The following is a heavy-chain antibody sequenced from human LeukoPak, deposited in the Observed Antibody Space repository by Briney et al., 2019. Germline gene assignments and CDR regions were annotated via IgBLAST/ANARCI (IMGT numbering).Heavy chain of an antibody. J-gene: IGHJ4*02. Sequence: GGSLRLSCAASGFTFSSYGMHWVRQAPGKGLEWVAVIWYDGSNKYYADSVKGRFTISRDNSKNTLYLQMNSLRAEDTAVYYCAREGYYDSSGHAFPFDYWGQGTLVTVSS. CDR2: IWYDGSNK. V-gene: IGHV3-33*01. CDR1: GFTFSSYG. D-gene: IGHD3-22*01. CDR3: AREGYYDSSGHAFPFDY.